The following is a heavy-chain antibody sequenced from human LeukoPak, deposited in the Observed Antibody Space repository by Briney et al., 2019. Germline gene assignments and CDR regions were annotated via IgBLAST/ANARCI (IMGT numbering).Heavy chain of an antibody. J-gene: IGHJ5*02. CDR1: GGTFSSYA. CDR2: IIPIFGTA. Sequence: ASVKVSCKASGGTFSSYAISWVRHAPGQRLEWMGGIIPIFGTANYAQKFQGRVTITADESTSTAYMELSSLRSEDTAVYYCARGGTGRGLIAAAGVNWFDPWGQGTLVTVSS. V-gene: IGHV1-69*13. D-gene: IGHD6-13*01. CDR3: ARGGTGRGLIAAAGVNWFDP.